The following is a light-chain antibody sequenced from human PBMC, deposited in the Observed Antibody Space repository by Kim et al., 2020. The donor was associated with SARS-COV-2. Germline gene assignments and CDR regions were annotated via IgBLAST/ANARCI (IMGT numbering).Light chain of an antibody. CDR2: GAS. Sequence: EIVLTQSPGTLSLSPGERATLSCRASQTVTSNYLAWHQQKPGQAPRLLIYGASSRATGISDRFSGSGSGTDFTLTISRLEPEDFAVYYCQQYGSSPATFGQGTKVDIK. CDR1: QTVTSNY. V-gene: IGKV3-20*01. CDR3: QQYGSSPAT. J-gene: IGKJ1*01.